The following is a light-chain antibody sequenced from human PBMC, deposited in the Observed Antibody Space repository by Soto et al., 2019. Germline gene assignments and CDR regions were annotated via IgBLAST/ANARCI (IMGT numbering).Light chain of an antibody. V-gene: IGKV1-5*03. J-gene: IGKJ1*01. Sequence: DIQMIHSRGTLSVSVGDRVTITCRASQTISSWLAWYQQKPGKAPKLLIYKASTLKSGVPSRFSCSGSGTEFTLPISSLPPDDFATYYGQHYNSYSAAFGHGTKVDIK. CDR1: QTISSW. CDR2: KAS. CDR3: QHYNSYSAA.